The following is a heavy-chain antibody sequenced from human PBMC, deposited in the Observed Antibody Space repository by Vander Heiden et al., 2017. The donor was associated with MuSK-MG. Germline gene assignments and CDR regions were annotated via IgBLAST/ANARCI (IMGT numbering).Heavy chain of an antibody. Sequence: EVQLVESGGGLVQPGGSLRLSCAASGFTFSSYCVQWVRQAPGKGLEWVSYIGSNPSVIYYADSVKGRFTISRDNAKNSLYLQMNSLRDDDTAVYFCARDSRWDYGDYADAFDIWGQGTMVTVSS. CDR1: GFTFSSYC. V-gene: IGHV3-48*02. J-gene: IGHJ3*02. CDR3: ARDSRWDYGDYADAFDI. CDR2: IGSNPSVI. D-gene: IGHD4-17*01.